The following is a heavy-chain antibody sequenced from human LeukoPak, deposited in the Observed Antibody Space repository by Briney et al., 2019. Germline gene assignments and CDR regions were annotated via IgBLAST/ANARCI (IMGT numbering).Heavy chain of an antibody. CDR1: GFTFSSSW. J-gene: IGHJ4*02. V-gene: IGHV3-74*01. CDR2: IKTDGSST. D-gene: IGHD3-10*01. CDR3: ARDWFGTANY. Sequence: PGGSLRLSCAASGFTFSSSWMQWVRQAPGKGLVWVSRIKTDGSSTNYADSVKGRFTISRDNAKNTLFLQMNSLRAEDTAVYYCARDWFGTANYWGQGTLVTVSS.